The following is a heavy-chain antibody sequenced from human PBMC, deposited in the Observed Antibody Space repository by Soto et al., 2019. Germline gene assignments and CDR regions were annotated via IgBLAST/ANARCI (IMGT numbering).Heavy chain of an antibody. D-gene: IGHD6-13*01. V-gene: IGHV4-59*08. CDR3: ARHLQQQLVPDAFDI. Sequence: SETMSVTCTVSGGSISSYYWSWIRQPPGKGLEWIGYIYYSGSTNYNPSLKSRVTISVDTSKNQFSLKLSSVTAADTAVYYCARHLQQQLVPDAFDIWGQGTMVTVSS. CDR1: GGSISSYY. J-gene: IGHJ3*02. CDR2: IYYSGST.